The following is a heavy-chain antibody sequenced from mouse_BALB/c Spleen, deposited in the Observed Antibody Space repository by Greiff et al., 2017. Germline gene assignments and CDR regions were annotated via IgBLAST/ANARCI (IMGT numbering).Heavy chain of an antibody. J-gene: IGHJ2*01. D-gene: IGHD1-1*01. CDR1: GYTFTSYW. CDR3: TGGSSYYFDY. CDR2: IYPGNSDT. V-gene: IGHV1-5*01. Sequence: EVQLQQSGPVLARPGASVKMSCKASGYTFTSYWMHWVKQRPGQGLEWIGAIYPGNSDTSYNQKFKGKAKLTAVTSTSTAYMELSSLTNEDSAVYYCTGGSSYYFDYWGQGTTLTVSS.